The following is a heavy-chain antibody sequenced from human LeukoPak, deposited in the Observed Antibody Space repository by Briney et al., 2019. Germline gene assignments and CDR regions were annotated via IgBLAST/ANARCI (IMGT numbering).Heavy chain of an antibody. V-gene: IGHV3-30*18. J-gene: IGHJ4*02. Sequence: SGGSLRLSCAASGFTFSSYGMHWVRQAPGKGLEWVAVISYDGSNKYYADSVKGRFTISRDNSKNTLYLQMNSLRAEDTAVYYCAKDLSLLYSSGWEAVFDYWGQGTLVTVSS. CDR2: ISYDGSNK. D-gene: IGHD6-19*01. CDR3: AKDLSLLYSSGWEAVFDY. CDR1: GFTFSSYG.